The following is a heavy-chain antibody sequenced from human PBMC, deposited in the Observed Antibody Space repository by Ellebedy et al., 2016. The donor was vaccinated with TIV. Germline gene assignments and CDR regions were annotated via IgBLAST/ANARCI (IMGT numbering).Heavy chain of an antibody. J-gene: IGHJ4*02. V-gene: IGHV3-23*01. CDR1: GFTFSSYA. CDR3: AKYKQLVRDY. CDR2: ISGSGGST. D-gene: IGHD6-6*01. Sequence: GESLKISXAASGFTFSSYAMSWVRQAPGKGLEWVSAISGSGGSTYYADSVKGRFTISRDNSKNTLYLQMNSLRAEDTAVYYCAKYKQLVRDYWGQGTLVTVSS.